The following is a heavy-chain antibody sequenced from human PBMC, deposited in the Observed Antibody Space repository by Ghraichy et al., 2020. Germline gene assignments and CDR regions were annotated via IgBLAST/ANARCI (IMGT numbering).Heavy chain of an antibody. D-gene: IGHD3-9*01. V-gene: IGHV3-21*01. J-gene: IGHJ6*02. CDR1: GFTFSSYS. CDR2: ISSSSSYI. CDR3: ARGHGPTYYDILTGYSPVLGMDV. Sequence: GSLRLSCAASGFTFSSYSMNWVRQAPGKGLEWVSSISSSSSYIYYADSVKGRFTISRDNAKNSLYLQMNSLRAEDTAVYYCARGHGPTYYDILTGYSPVLGMDVWGQGTTVTVSS.